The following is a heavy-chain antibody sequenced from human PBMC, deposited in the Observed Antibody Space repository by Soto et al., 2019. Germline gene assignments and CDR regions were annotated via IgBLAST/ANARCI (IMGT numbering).Heavy chain of an antibody. Sequence: SETLSLTCLVSGRYIKSNFCWSWFRQTPVKNLEWVGEIYNSGRAIYPPSLKNRVTLSLDESKNEFSLNMDSVTAADTAIYYCVRSVILSASSYQRLIRLHYFDTWGPGTLVTVSS. CDR3: VRSVILSASSYQRLIRLHYFDT. D-gene: IGHD3-9*01. CDR1: GRYIKSNFC. CDR2: IYNSGRA. V-gene: IGHV4-4*02. J-gene: IGHJ4*02.